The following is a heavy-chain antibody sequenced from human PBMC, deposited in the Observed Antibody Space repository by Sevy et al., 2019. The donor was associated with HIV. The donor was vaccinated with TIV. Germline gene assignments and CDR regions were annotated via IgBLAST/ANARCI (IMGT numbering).Heavy chain of an antibody. CDR1: GFNFNIYS. CDR3: ARDSWISFDY. Sequence: GGSLRLSCAVSGFNFNIYSMSWVRQAPGKGLEWVSYISSSGSTIYYADSVKGRFTISRDNAKNSLYLQMNSLRAEDTAVYYCARDSWISFDYWGQGTLVTVSS. V-gene: IGHV3-48*04. CDR2: ISSSGSTI. J-gene: IGHJ4*02. D-gene: IGHD2-2*03.